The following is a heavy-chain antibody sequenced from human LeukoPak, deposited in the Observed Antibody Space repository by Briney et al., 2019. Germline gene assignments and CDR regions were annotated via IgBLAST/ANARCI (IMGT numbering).Heavy chain of an antibody. CDR3: AKSRTGWYYFDY. Sequence: AGGSLRLSCAASGFTFSNYAMSWVRQAPGKGPEWVSAIDGSGGRTHYAESVKGRFTISRDNSKNTLYLRMNSLRAEDTAVYYCAKSRTGWYYFDYWGQGTLVTVSS. D-gene: IGHD6-19*01. J-gene: IGHJ4*02. CDR2: IDGSGGRT. CDR1: GFTFSNYA. V-gene: IGHV3-23*01.